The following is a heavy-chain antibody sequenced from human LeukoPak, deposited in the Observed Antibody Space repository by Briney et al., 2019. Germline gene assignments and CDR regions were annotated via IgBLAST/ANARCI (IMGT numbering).Heavy chain of an antibody. CDR3: ARVDGYDSSGYYYHPVDY. D-gene: IGHD3-22*01. CDR2: IYSGGST. CDR1: GFTVSSNY. Sequence: GGSLRLSCAASGFTVSSNYMNWVRQAPGKGLEWVSVIYSGGSTYYADSVKGRFTISRDNAKNSLYLQMNSLRAEDTAVYYCARVDGYDSSGYYYHPVDYWGQGTLVTVSS. V-gene: IGHV3-53*01. J-gene: IGHJ4*02.